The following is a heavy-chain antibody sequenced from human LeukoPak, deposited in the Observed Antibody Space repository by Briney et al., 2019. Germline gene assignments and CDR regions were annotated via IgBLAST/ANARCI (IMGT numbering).Heavy chain of an antibody. CDR3: ARARGYCSGGSCRHFDY. CDR1: GYTFTSYG. CDR2: ISAYNGNT. J-gene: IGHJ4*02. V-gene: IGHV1-18*04. D-gene: IGHD2-15*01. Sequence: ASVKVSCKASGYTFTSYGISWVRQASGQGLEWMGWISAYNGNTNYAQKLQGRVTMTTGTSKSTAYMELRSLRSDDTAVYYCARARGYCSGGSCRHFDYWGQGTLVTVSS.